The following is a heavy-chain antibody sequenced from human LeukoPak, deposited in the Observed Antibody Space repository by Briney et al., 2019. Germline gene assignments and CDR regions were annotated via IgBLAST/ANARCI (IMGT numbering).Heavy chain of an antibody. D-gene: IGHD3-9*01. V-gene: IGHV5-51*01. J-gene: IGHJ4*02. CDR2: XYPGDSDT. CDR3: ARRGRGYFDWLSQFDY. Sequence: GESLKISCKGSGYSFTSYWIGWVRQMPGKGLXXXXXXYPGDSDTRYSPSFQGQVTISADKSISTAYLQWSSLKASDTAMYYCARRGRGYFDWLSQFDYWGQGALVTVSS. CDR1: GYSFTSYW.